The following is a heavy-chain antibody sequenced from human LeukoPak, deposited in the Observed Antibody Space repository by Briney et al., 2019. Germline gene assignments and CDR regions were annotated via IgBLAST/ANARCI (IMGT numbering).Heavy chain of an antibody. Sequence: GGSLRLSCAASGFTFSSYAMSWVRQAPGKGLEWVSYISSSSSTIYYADSVKGRFTISRDNAKNSLYLQMNSLRAEDTAVYYCARDSTVTANGGTDWGQGTLVTVSS. CDR2: ISSSSSTI. V-gene: IGHV3-48*01. CDR1: GFTFSSYA. D-gene: IGHD4-17*01. J-gene: IGHJ4*02. CDR3: ARDSTVTANGGTD.